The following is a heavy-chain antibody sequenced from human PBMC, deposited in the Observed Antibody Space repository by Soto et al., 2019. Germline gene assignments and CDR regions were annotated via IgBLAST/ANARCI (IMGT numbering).Heavy chain of an antibody. V-gene: IGHV1-69*02. CDR2: IIPILGIA. CDR3: ARGGGSGSSWPTWSDP. CDR1: GGTFSSYT. D-gene: IGHD3-10*01. J-gene: IGHJ5*02. Sequence: ASVKVSCKASGGTFSSYTISWVRQAPGQGLEWMGRIIPILGIANYAQKFQGRVTITADKSTSTAYMELSSLKSEDTAVYYCARGGGSGSSWPTWSDPGGKGTLVTVPS.